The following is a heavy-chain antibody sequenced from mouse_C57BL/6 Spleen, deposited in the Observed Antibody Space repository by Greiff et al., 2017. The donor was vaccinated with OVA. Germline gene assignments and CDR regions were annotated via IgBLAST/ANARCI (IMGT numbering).Heavy chain of an antibody. V-gene: IGHV1-18*01. CDR1: GYTFTDYN. CDR2: INPNNGGT. D-gene: IGHD2-4*01. J-gene: IGHJ3*01. Sequence: EVKLMESGPELVKPGASVKIPCKASGYTFTDYNMDWVKQSHGKSLEWIGDINPNNGGTIYNQKFKGKATLTVDKSSSTAYMELRSLTSEDTAVYYCARGGIYYDYDGLAYWGQGTLVTVSA. CDR3: ARGGIYYDYDGLAY.